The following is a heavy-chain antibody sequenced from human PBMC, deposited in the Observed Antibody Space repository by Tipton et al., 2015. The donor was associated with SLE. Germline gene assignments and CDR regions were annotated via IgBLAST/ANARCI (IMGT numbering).Heavy chain of an antibody. J-gene: IGHJ4*02. CDR2: ISSSGSTI. D-gene: IGHD4/OR15-4a*01. CDR3: AREDATISGYFDY. CDR1: GFTFSSYE. V-gene: IGHV3-48*03. Sequence: SLRLSCAASGFTFSSYEMNWARQAPGKGLEWVSYISSSGSTIYYADSVKGRFTISRDNAKNSLYLQMNSLRAEDTAVYYCAREDATISGYFDYSGQGTLVTVSS.